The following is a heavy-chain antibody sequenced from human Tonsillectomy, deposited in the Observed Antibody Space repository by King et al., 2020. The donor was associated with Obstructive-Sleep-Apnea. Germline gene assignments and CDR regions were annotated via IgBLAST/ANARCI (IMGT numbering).Heavy chain of an antibody. Sequence: QLVQSGAEVKKPGASVKVSCKASGYIFTSYGISWVRQAPGQGLEWMGGISPYNDNTNYAQKAQGRVTVTTDTSTSTAYMVLRNLRSDDTAVYYCARDRVCSSTSCYGVDDYYGMDVWGQGTTVTVSS. CDR2: ISPYNDNT. V-gene: IGHV1-18*04. CDR3: ARDRVCSSTSCYGVDDYYGMDV. CDR1: GYIFTSYG. J-gene: IGHJ6*02. D-gene: IGHD2-2*01.